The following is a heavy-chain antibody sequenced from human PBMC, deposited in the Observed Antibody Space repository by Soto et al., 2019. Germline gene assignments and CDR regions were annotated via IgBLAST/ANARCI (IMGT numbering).Heavy chain of an antibody. V-gene: IGHV3-74*01. J-gene: IGHJ4*02. Sequence: WGSLRLSCAASGFTFIDNWIHWVRQPPWKGPVWVSRISGDASSTSYADSVKGRFTISRDSAKNTVYLQMDSLRVEDTAVYYCTRGGTRTTYWGLFDSWGQGTLVTVSS. D-gene: IGHD7-27*01. CDR1: GFTFIDNW. CDR2: ISGDASST. CDR3: TRGGTRTTYWGLFDS.